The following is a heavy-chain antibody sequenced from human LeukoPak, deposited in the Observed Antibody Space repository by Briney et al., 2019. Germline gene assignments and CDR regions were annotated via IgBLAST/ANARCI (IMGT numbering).Heavy chain of an antibody. D-gene: IGHD5-18*01. CDR1: GFTFSTYA. V-gene: IGHV3-23*01. CDR3: AKGFREFDTSTSYSSFDT. J-gene: IGHJ3*02. Sequence: GGSLRLSCTPSGFTFSTYAMTWVRQAPGKGLEWVSGISGSGTGTFYGDSVKGRFTISRDNSKNTLYLQMNSLRAEDTAVYFCAKGFREFDTSTSYSSFDTWGQGTMVTVSS. CDR2: ISGSGTGT.